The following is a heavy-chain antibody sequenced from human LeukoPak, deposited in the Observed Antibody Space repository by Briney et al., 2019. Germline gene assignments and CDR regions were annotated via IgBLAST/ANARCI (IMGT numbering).Heavy chain of an antibody. CDR3: ARPYGGESYPSPIDY. J-gene: IGHJ4*02. Sequence: GGSLRLSCAASGFTFSSYWMSWVRQAPGKGLEWVANIKQDGSEKYYVDSVKGRFTISRDNAKNSLYLQMNSLRAEDTAVYYCARPYGGESYPSPIDYWGQGTLVTVSS. CDR2: IKQDGSEK. CDR1: GFTFSSYW. D-gene: IGHD3-10*01. V-gene: IGHV3-7*01.